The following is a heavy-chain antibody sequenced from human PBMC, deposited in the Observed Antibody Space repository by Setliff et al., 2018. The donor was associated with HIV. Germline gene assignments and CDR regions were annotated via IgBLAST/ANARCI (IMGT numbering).Heavy chain of an antibody. CDR1: GGSISSSSYY. Sequence: SETLSLTCTVSGGSISSSSYYWGWIRQPPGKGLEWIGTIYNSGNTYFNPSLKSRVTISVDTSKNQFSLKLSSVTAADTAIYYCARVPSTSWYATTQRTKEYFHHWGQGTLVTVS. J-gene: IGHJ1*01. CDR2: IYNSGNT. CDR3: ARVPSTSWYATTQRTKEYFHH. D-gene: IGHD6-13*01. V-gene: IGHV4-39*07.